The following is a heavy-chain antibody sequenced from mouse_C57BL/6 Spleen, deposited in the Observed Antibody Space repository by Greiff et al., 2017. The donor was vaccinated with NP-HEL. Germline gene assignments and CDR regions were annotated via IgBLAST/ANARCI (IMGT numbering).Heavy chain of an antibody. CDR1: GYTFTDYY. J-gene: IGHJ4*01. D-gene: IGHD1-1*01. Sequence: QVQLKQSGPELVKPGASVKISCKASGYTFTDYYINWVKQRPGQGLEWIGWIFPGSGSTYYNEKFKGKATLTVDKSSSTAYMLLSSLTSEDSAVYFCARDYYGSSDYYAMDYWGQGTSVTVSS. CDR3: ARDYYGSSDYYAMDY. V-gene: IGHV1-75*01. CDR2: IFPGSGST.